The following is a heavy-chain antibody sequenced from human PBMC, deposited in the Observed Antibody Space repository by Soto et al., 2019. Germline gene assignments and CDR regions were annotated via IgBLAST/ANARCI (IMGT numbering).Heavy chain of an antibody. CDR2: IIPMFGTP. Sequence: ASVKVSCKASGVTFNRQDMRWVRQAPGQGLEWMGGIIPMFGTPHYAEKFQDRVTRTADESTGTAYLELSSLTSEDTAVYYWATSEGRDGYSFDYWGPGTLVTVSS. CDR1: GVTFNRQD. V-gene: IGHV1-69*13. D-gene: IGHD5-12*01. J-gene: IGHJ4*02. CDR3: ATSEGRDGYSFDY.